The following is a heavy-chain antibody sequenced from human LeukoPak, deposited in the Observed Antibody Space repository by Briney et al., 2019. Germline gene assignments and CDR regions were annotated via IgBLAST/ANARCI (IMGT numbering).Heavy chain of an antibody. CDR3: ARDTIAVAGQNAFDI. CDR1: GGSISSYY. J-gene: IGHJ3*02. D-gene: IGHD6-19*01. CDR2: IYYSGST. Sequence: SETLSFTCTVSGGSISSYYWSWIRQPPGKGLEWIGYIYYSGSTNYNTSLKSRVTISVDTSKNQFSLKLSSVTAADTAVYYCARDTIAVAGQNAFDIWGQGTVVTVSS. V-gene: IGHV4-59*12.